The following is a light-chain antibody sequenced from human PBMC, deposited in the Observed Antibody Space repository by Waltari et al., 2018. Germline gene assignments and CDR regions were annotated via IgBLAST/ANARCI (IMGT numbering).Light chain of an antibody. Sequence: QSALTQPPSASGSPGHSVSISCTGTSSDIGGYNYVSWYQQHPGKAPKLLIYEVTKRPSGVPDRFSASKSANTASLTVSGLQAEDEADYYCSPYAGINYVAFGGGTKLTVL. CDR2: EVT. CDR3: SPYAGINYVA. CDR1: SSDIGGYNY. J-gene: IGLJ2*01. V-gene: IGLV2-8*01.